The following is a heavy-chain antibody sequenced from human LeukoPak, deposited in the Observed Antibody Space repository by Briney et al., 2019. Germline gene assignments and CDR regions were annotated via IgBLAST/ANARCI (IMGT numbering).Heavy chain of an antibody. Sequence: SETLSLTCTVSGGSISSYYWSWIRQPPGKGLEWIGYIYYTGSTNYNPSLKSRVTISVDTSKNQFSLELSSVTAADAAVYYCARVGFGNTPHPIDYWGQGTLVTVSS. V-gene: IGHV4-59*01. CDR1: GGSISSYY. D-gene: IGHD4-23*01. CDR3: ARVGFGNTPHPIDY. CDR2: IYYTGST. J-gene: IGHJ4*02.